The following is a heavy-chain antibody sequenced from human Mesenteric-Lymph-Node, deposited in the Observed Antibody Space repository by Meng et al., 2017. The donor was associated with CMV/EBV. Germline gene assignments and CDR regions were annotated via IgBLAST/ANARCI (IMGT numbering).Heavy chain of an antibody. J-gene: IGHJ6*02. D-gene: IGHD1-26*01. Sequence: GESLKISCAASGFTFSSYSMNWVRQAPGKGLEWVSSISSSSSYIYYADSVKGRFTISRDNAKNSLYLQMNSLRAEDTAVYYCAKARRENYYYYGMDVWGQGTTVTVSS. V-gene: IGHV3-21*01. CDR2: ISSSSSYI. CDR3: AKARRENYYYYGMDV. CDR1: GFTFSSYS.